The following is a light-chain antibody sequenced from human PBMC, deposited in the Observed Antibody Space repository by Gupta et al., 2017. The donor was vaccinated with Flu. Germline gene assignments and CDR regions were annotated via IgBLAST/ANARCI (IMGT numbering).Light chain of an antibody. J-gene: IGKJ1*01. CDR3: QQSYSTPRT. Sequence: PSSLSASVGDRVTNTCRASQSISSYLNWYQQKPGKAPKLLIYAASSLQSGVPSRFSGSGSGTDFTLTISSLQPEDFATYYCQQSYSTPRTFGQGTKVEIK. CDR1: QSISSY. CDR2: AAS. V-gene: IGKV1-39*01.